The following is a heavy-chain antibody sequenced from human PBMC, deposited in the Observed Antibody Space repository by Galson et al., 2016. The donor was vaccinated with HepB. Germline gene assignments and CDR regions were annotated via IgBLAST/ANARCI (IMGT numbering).Heavy chain of an antibody. CDR1: GFTFSSYA. CDR2: ISYDGNDK. V-gene: IGHV3-30*18. D-gene: IGHD6-13*01. Sequence: SLRLSCAASGFTFSSYAIHWVRQAPGKGLEWVAVISYDGNDKYYADSVTGRFTISRDDSKNTLYLQMNNVRADDTAVYYCAKWAGVCDNTYCSRSSNWFSLDHWGQGTLVTVSS. CDR3: AKWAGVCDNTYCSRSSNWFSLDH. J-gene: IGHJ4*02.